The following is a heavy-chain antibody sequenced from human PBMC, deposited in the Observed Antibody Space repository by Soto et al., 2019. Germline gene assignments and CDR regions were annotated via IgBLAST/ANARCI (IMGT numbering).Heavy chain of an antibody. D-gene: IGHD3-10*01. J-gene: IGHJ5*02. CDR1: GFTFGTTD. CDR2: IDGSGGIT. CDR3: VKNSGWFNT. V-gene: IGHV3-23*01. Sequence: GGSLRLSCAASGFTFGTTDMSWVRQAPGEGLEWVSTIDGSGGITYYADSVKGRFTISRDNSRNTVYLQMNSLRGDDTALYYCVKNSGWFNTWGQG.